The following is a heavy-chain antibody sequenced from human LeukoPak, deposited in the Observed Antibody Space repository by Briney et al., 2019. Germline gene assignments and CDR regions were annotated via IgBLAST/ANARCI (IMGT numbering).Heavy chain of an antibody. D-gene: IGHD3-9*01. V-gene: IGHV3-9*01. CDR1: GFTFDDYA. Sequence: GGSLRLSCAASGFTFDDYAMHWVRQAPGKGLEWVSGISWNSGSIGYADSVKGRFTISRDNAKNSLYLQMNSLRAEDTALYYCAKGGYDISSNWFDPWGQGTPVTVSS. CDR3: AKGGYDISSNWFDP. J-gene: IGHJ5*02. CDR2: ISWNSGSI.